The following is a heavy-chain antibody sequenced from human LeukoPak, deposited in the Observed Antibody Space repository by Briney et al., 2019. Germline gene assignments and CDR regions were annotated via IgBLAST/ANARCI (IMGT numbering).Heavy chain of an antibody. J-gene: IGHJ5*02. V-gene: IGHV2-5*01. CDR1: GFSLSTSGVG. Sequence: ESGPTLVNPTQTLTLTCTFSGFSLSTSGVGVGWIRQPPGKALEWLALIYWNDDKRYSPSLKSRLTITKDTSKNQVALTMTNMDPVDTATYYCAHSSYDFWSGYYGFDPWGQGTLVTVSS. CDR3: AHSSYDFWSGYYGFDP. CDR2: IYWNDDK. D-gene: IGHD3-3*01.